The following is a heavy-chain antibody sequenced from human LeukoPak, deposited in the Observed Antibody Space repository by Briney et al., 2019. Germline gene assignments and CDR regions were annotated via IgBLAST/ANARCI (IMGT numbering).Heavy chain of an antibody. Sequence: SETLSLTCTVTGDSISSYYWSWIRQPPGNGLEWIGYIYYSGSTNYNPSLKSRVTISVDTSKNQFSLKLRSVTAADTAVYYCARGGGLGAYYYYMDVWGKGTTVTISS. CDR1: GDSISSYY. J-gene: IGHJ6*03. V-gene: IGHV4-59*01. D-gene: IGHD1-26*01. CDR3: ARGGGLGAYYYYMDV. CDR2: IYYSGST.